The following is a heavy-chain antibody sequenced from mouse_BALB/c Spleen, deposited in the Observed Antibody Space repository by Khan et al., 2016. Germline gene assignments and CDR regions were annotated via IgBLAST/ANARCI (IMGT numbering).Heavy chain of an antibody. CDR3: ARGRTSFAY. V-gene: IGHV14-3*02. CDR2: IDPANGNT. Sequence: VQLQQSGAELVKPGASVKLSCTASGFNIKDTYMHWVKQRPEQGLEWIGRIDPANGNTKYDPKFQGKATITADKSSNTAYLQLSSLTSEDTAVFYCARGRTSFAYWGQGTLVTVSA. CDR1: GFNIKDTY. J-gene: IGHJ3*01.